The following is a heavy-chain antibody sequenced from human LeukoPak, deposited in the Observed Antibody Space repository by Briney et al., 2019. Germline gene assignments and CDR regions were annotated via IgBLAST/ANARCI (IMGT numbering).Heavy chain of an antibody. CDR1: GYTFTGYY. D-gene: IGHD3-22*01. CDR3: ASGDYYESSGPYYFDY. V-gene: IGHV1-2*02. CDR2: INPNSGGT. Sequence: ASVKVSCKASGYTFTGYYMHWVRQAPGQGLEWVGWINPNSGGTNYAQKFQGRVTMTRDTSISAAYMELSRLRSDDTAVYYCASGDYYESSGPYYFDYWGQGTLVTVSS. J-gene: IGHJ4*02.